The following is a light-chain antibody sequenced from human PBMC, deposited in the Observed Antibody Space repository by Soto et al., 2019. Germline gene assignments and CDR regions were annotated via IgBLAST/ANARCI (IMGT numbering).Light chain of an antibody. CDR2: CAS. CDR1: QTISTY. CDR3: QQSFSTPRT. Sequence: DIQMTQSPSPLSASVGDRVTITCGASQTISTYLNWYQQKPGKAPKLLIYCASSLQSGVPSRFSGSGSGTDFTLTISSLQPEDFGTYYCQQSFSTPRTFGQGTKVDIK. J-gene: IGKJ1*01. V-gene: IGKV1-39*01.